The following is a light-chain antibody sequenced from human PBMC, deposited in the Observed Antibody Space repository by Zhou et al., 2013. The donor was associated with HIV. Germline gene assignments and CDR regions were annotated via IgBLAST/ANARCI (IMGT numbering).Light chain of an antibody. CDR2: KAS. CDR3: QQYSDYPRT. Sequence: DIQMTQSPSTLSASVGDRVTITCRASQSVSSRLAWYQQKPGKAPKLLIYKASSLEPGVSSTFSGSGSGTEFTLTISSLQPDDLATYYCQQYSDYPRTFGQGTKVEI. CDR1: QSVSSR. J-gene: IGKJ1*01. V-gene: IGKV1-5*03.